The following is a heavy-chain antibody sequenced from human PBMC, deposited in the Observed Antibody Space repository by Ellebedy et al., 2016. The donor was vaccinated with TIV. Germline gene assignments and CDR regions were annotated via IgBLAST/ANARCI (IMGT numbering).Heavy chain of an antibody. J-gene: IGHJ5*02. CDR3: ARARAGTGLNWFDP. CDR1: GYTLTELS. D-gene: IGHD6-19*01. V-gene: IGHV1-24*01. CDR2: FDPEDGET. Sequence: AASVKVSCKVSGYTLTELSMHWVRQAPGKGLEWMGGFDPEDGETIYAQKFQGRVTMTEDTSTDTAYMELSSLRSEDTAVYYCARARAGTGLNWFDPWGQGTLVTVSS.